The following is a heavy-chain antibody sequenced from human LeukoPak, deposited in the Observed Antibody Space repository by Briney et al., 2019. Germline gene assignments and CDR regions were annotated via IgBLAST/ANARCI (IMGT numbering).Heavy chain of an antibody. CDR1: GYTFTDHA. V-gene: IGHV7-4-1*01. CDR2: INTNTGNP. Sequence: GASVKVSCKASGYTFTDHAINWERQAPGQGLEYMGWINTNTGNPTYAQAFTGRIVFSLDTSVSTAYLQIGSLEADDTAVYFCARRSMVQHLDVWGKGTTVIVSS. D-gene: IGHD4/OR15-4a*01. J-gene: IGHJ6*04. CDR3: ARRSMVQHLDV.